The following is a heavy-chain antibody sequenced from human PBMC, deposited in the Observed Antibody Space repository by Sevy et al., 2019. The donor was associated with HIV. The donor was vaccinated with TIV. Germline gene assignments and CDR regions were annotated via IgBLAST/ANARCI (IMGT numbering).Heavy chain of an antibody. CDR2: IYHSGST. Sequence: SETLSLTCAVSGGSISSGGYSWSWIRQPPGKGLEWIGYIYHSGSTYYNPSLKSRVTISVDRSKNQFSLKPSSVTAADTAVYYCAREYSSSSPGYFDYWGQGTLVTVSS. CDR1: GGSISSGGYS. D-gene: IGHD6-6*01. CDR3: AREYSSSSPGYFDY. J-gene: IGHJ4*02. V-gene: IGHV4-30-2*01.